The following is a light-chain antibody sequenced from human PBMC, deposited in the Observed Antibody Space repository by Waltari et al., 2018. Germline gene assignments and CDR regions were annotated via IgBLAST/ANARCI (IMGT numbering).Light chain of an antibody. V-gene: IGKV1-39*01. CDR1: QRISSY. J-gene: IGKJ3*01. CDR3: QQTYSLFT. Sequence: DIQMTQSPSFLSASVGDRVTITCWASQRISSYLNWYQMKPGRAPELLIYAASSLQSGVPSRFSGSGSGTEFTLTISSLQPDDFATYYCQQTYSLFTFGPGTKVDFK. CDR2: AAS.